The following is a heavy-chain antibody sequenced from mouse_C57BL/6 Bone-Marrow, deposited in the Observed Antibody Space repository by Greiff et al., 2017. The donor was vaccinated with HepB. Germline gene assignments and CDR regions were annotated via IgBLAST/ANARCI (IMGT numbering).Heavy chain of an antibody. D-gene: IGHD2-2*01. CDR2: IYPRSGNT. Sequence: QVQLKQSGAELARPGASVKLSCKASGYTFTSYGISWVKQRTGQGLEWIGEIYPRSGNTYYNEKFKGKATLTADKSSSTAYMELRSLTSEDSAVYFCVGNLMVTGDFDYWGQGTTLTVSS. V-gene: IGHV1-81*01. J-gene: IGHJ2*01. CDR1: GYTFTSYG. CDR3: VGNLMVTGDFDY.